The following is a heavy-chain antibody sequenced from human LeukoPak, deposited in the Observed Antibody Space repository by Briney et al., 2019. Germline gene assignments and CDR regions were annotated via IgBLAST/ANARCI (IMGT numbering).Heavy chain of an antibody. Sequence: ASVKVSCKASGGTFSSYAISWVRQAPGQGLEWMGRIIPILGIANYAQKFQGRVTITADKSTSTPYMELSSLRSEDTAVYYCAREDYSGYDSTFDYWGQGTLVTVSS. D-gene: IGHD5-12*01. CDR2: IIPILGIA. V-gene: IGHV1-69*04. J-gene: IGHJ4*02. CDR1: GGTFSSYA. CDR3: AREDYSGYDSTFDY.